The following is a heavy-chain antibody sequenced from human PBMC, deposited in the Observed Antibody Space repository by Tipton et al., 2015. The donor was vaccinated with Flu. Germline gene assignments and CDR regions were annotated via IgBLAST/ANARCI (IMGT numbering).Heavy chain of an antibody. CDR2: IYPSGTT. CDR1: SGSVTSSSYF. J-gene: IGHJ4*02. V-gene: IGHV4-39*01. Sequence: TLSLTCTVSSGSVTSSSYFCAWIRQPPGKGLELIGSIYPSGTTYYNPSLKSRVTISVDTSKSQFSLMLRSVTAADTAVYYCARLSYYDVDLKNFYFDYWGQGALVTVSP. CDR3: ARLSYYDVDLKNFYFDY. D-gene: IGHD3-10*02.